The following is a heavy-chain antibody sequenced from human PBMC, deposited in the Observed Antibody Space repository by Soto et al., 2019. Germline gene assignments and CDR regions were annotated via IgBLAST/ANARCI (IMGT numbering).Heavy chain of an antibody. D-gene: IGHD3-22*01. Sequence: SETLSLTCTVSGGSISSSSYYWGWIRQPPWNGLEWIGSISSSGITYYNPSLKSRVTISVDTSKNQFSLKLCSVTAADTAVYYCASQHYYDSSGYYVVYWGQGTLVTVSS. V-gene: IGHV4-39*01. CDR2: ISSSGIT. CDR1: GGSISSSSYY. J-gene: IGHJ4*02. CDR3: ASQHYYDSSGYYVVY.